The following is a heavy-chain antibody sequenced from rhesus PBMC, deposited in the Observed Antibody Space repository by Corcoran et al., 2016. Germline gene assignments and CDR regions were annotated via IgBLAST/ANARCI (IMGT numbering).Heavy chain of an antibody. J-gene: IGHJ4*01. D-gene: IGHD2-33*01. CDR3: AKLKDTGY. CDR2: INSGRSST. V-gene: IGHV3S5*01. Sequence: EVQLVETGGGLVQPGGSLKLSCAASGFTFSSYGMSWVRQAPGKGREWVSGINSGRSSTYYADSVKGRFTISRDNSKNTLSLQMNSLRAEDTAVHYCAKLKDTGYWGQGVLVTVSS. CDR1: GFTFSSYG.